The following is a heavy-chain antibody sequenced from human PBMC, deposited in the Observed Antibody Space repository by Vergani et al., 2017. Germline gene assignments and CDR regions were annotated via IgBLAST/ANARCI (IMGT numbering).Heavy chain of an antibody. CDR3: ARELQWFGELSHHAFDI. V-gene: IGHV3-53*04. Sequence: EVQLVESGGGLVQPGGSLRLSCAASGFTVSSNYMSWVRQAPGKGLEWVSVIYSGGSTYYADSVKGRFTISRHNSKNTLYLQMNSLRAEDTAVYYCARELQWFGELSHHAFDIWGQGTMVTVSS. D-gene: IGHD3-10*01. CDR2: IYSGGST. J-gene: IGHJ3*02. CDR1: GFTVSSNY.